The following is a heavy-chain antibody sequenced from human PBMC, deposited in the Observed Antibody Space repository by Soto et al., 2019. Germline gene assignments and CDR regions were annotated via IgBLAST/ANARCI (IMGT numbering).Heavy chain of an antibody. CDR2: IRSKANSYAT. V-gene: IGHV3-73*01. Sequence: EVQVVVSGGGLVQPGGSLKLSCAASGVTFSGSAIHWVRQASGKGLEWVGRIRSKANSYATAYGASVKGRFTMSRDDSKKTAYLQMNSLKTEYTAVYYCTTRGDGYNADFDYWGQGTLVTVSS. D-gene: IGHD5-18*01. J-gene: IGHJ4*02. CDR3: TTRGDGYNADFDY. CDR1: GVTFSGSA.